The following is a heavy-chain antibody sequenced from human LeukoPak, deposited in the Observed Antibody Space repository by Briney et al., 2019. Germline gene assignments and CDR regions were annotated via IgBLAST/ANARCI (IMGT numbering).Heavy chain of an antibody. V-gene: IGHV3-23*01. CDR1: GFTFSSYA. D-gene: IGHD6-13*01. CDR3: AKDLSKGRIAAAGSFDY. CDR2: ISGSGGST. J-gene: IGHJ4*02. Sequence: GGSLRLSCAASGFTFSSYAMSWVRQAPGKGLEWVSAISGSGGSTYYADSVKGRFTISRDNSKNTLHLQMNSLRAEDTAVYYCAKDLSKGRIAAAGSFDYWGQGTLVTVSS.